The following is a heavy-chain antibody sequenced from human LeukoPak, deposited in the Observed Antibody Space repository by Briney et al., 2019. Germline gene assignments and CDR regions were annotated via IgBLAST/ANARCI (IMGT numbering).Heavy chain of an antibody. CDR2: MYPGDSDT. D-gene: IGHD7-27*01. CDR3: ARTDRTGDPGYY. J-gene: IGHJ4*02. CDR1: GYSFINYW. Sequence: GESLKISCKGSGYSFINYWIGWVRQMPGKGLEWMGIMYPGDSDTRYSPSFQGQVTISADKSIRTVYLQWSSLKASDTAMYYCARTDRTGDPGYYWGQGTLVTVSS. V-gene: IGHV5-51*01.